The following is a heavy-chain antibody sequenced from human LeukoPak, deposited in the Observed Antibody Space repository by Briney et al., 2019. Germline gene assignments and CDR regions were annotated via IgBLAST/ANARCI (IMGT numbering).Heavy chain of an antibody. CDR1: GYTFTGYY. CDR2: INPNSGGT. J-gene: IGHJ5*02. V-gene: IGHV1-2*02. CDR3: ARNYDSSGYYYSVHWFDP. D-gene: IGHD3-22*01. Sequence: ASVKVSCKASGYTFTGYYMHWVRQAPGQGLEWMGWINPNSGGTNYAQKFQGRVTMTRDTSISTAYMELSRLRSDDTAVYYCARNYDSSGYYYSVHWFDPWGQGTLVTVSS.